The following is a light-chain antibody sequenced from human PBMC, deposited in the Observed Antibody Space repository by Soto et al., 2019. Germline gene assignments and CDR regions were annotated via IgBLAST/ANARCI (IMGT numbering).Light chain of an antibody. CDR3: SSYSSSSNYV. V-gene: IGLV2-14*01. CDR2: DVS. Sequence: QSALTQPASVSGSPGQSSTLSCTGTSSDVGGYNYVSWYQQHPGNAPKLMIYDVSNRPSGVSNRFSGSKSGNTASLTISGLQSEDEADYYCSSYSSSSNYVFGTGTKLTVL. J-gene: IGLJ1*01. CDR1: SSDVGGYNY.